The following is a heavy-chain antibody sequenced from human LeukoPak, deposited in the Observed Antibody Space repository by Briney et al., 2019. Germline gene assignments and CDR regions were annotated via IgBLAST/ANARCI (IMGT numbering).Heavy chain of an antibody. D-gene: IGHD6-13*01. J-gene: IGHJ4*02. CDR1: GGSISSYY. Sequence: PSETLSLTRTVSGGSISSYYWSWIRQPPGKGLEWIGYVFYPGSTNYNPSLKSRVTMSLDTSRDQFSLRLTSVTAADTAIYYCASRPAGSTWYGVFDYWSQGTLVTVSS. CDR3: ASRPAGSTWYGVFDY. CDR2: VFYPGST. V-gene: IGHV4-59*01.